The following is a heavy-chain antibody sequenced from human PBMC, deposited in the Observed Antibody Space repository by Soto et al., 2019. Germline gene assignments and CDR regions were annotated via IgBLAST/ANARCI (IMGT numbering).Heavy chain of an antibody. V-gene: IGHV3-23*01. CDR2: ISGSGGST. J-gene: IGHJ3*02. Sequence: GESLKISCAASGFTFSSYAMSWVRQAPGKGLEWVSAISGSGGSTYYADSVKGRFTISRDNSKNTLYLQMNSLRAEDTAVYYCAKDFWGVVVVAATLAFDIWGQGTMVTVSS. CDR1: GFTFSSYA. CDR3: AKDFWGVVVVAATLAFDI. D-gene: IGHD2-15*01.